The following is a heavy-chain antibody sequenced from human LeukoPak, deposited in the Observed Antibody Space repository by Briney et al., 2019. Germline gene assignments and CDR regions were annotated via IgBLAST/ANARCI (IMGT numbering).Heavy chain of an antibody. CDR3: AKGGNYGAFDM. V-gene: IGHV3-23*01. CDR1: GFTFSSSG. J-gene: IGHJ3*02. Sequence: PGGSLRLSCAASGFTFSSSGMSWVRQAPGKGLEWVSTISGGGSSTYYADSVKGRFTISRDNSKNTLYLQMNSLRAEDTAVYYFAKGGNYGAFDMWGQGTMVTVSS. D-gene: IGHD4-11*01. CDR2: ISGGGSST.